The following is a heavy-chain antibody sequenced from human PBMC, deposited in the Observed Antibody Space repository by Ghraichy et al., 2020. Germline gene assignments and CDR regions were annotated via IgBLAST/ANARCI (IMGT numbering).Heavy chain of an antibody. D-gene: IGHD3-10*01. CDR1: GASFSGYY. J-gene: IGHJ6*02. V-gene: IGHV4-4*07. CDR2: IYSSGST. Sequence: SETLSLTCSVSGASFSGYYWSWIRQPAGKGLQWIGRIYSSGSTNYNPSLKSRVTMSVDTSESYFSLKLSSVTAADTAVYYCARALRSGFGTQYGMDVWGQGTTVTVSS. CDR3: ARALRSGFGTQYGMDV.